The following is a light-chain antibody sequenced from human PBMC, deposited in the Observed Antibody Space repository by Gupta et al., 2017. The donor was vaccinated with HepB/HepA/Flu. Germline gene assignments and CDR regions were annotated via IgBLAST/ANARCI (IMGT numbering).Light chain of an antibody. CDR1: QSIADN. V-gene: IGKV3-15*01. J-gene: IGKJ1*01. CDR2: GAS. Sequence: EIVMTQSPATLSVSPGETATLSCRASQSIADNLAWYQQKSGQAPRLLIYGASTRAPGIPATFSGSGYGTEFTLTINSLQSEDSAVYFCQQYQRWPPTAFGQGTKVEIK. CDR3: QQYQRWPPTA.